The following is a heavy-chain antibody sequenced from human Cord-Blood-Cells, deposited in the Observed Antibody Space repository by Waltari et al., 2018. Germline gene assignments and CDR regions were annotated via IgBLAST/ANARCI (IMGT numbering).Heavy chain of an antibody. CDR3: ARFPSRRGGAFDI. CDR2: ISRSSSTI. Sequence: EVQLVESGGGLVQPGGSLRLSCAASGFTFRSYSMKWVRQAPGKWLEWVSYISRSSSTIYYADSVKGRLTISRDNAKTSLYLKMNSLRAEETAVYYCARFPSRRGGAFDIWGQGTMVTVSS. CDR1: GFTFRSYS. J-gene: IGHJ3*02. V-gene: IGHV3-48*01. D-gene: IGHD3-10*01.